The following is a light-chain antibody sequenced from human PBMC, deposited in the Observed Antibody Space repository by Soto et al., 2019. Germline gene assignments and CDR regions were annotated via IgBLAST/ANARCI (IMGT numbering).Light chain of an antibody. CDR2: ATS. CDR1: QSVSSNY. J-gene: IGKJ2*03. V-gene: IGKV3-20*01. CDR3: PKYGDYNSPKYS. Sequence: EIVLTQSPGTLSLSPGDRVTLSCRASQSVSSNYLAWYQHQPGQAPRLLIYATSARATGIPDRFSGSGSGTDLTLTISTLETEDFAMYYCPKYGDYNSPKYSFGQGTRLEI.